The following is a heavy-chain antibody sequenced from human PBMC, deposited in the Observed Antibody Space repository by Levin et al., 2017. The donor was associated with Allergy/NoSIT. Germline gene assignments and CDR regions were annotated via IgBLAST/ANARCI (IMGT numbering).Heavy chain of an antibody. CDR2: IYPGDSDT. V-gene: IGHV5-51*01. J-gene: IGHJ4*02. Sequence: GESLKISCKGSGYSFTSYWIGWVRQMPGKGLEWMGIIYPGDSDTRYSPSFQGQVTISADKSISTAYLQWSSLKASDTAMYYCASSRTWSYRQAYYFDYWGQGTLVTVSS. D-gene: IGHD3-16*02. CDR3: ASSRTWSYRQAYYFDY. CDR1: GYSFTSYW.